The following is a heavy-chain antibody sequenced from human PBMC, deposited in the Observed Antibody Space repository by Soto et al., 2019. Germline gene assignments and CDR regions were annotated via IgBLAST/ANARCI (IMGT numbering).Heavy chain of an antibody. J-gene: IGHJ6*02. CDR1: GFTFSSYS. V-gene: IGHV3-48*02. Sequence: GGSLRLSCAASGFTFSSYSMNWVRQAPGKGLEWVSYISSSSSTTYYADSVKGRFTISRDNAKNSLYLQMNSLRDEDTAVYYCAREKEEQWLARRGVDYYYYGMDVWGQGTTVTVSS. CDR2: ISSSSSTT. CDR3: AREKEEQWLARRGVDYYYYGMDV. D-gene: IGHD6-19*01.